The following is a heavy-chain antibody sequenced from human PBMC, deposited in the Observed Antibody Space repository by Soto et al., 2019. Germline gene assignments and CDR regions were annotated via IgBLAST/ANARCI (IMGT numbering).Heavy chain of an antibody. CDR2: ISSSSSYT. D-gene: IGHD3-3*01. CDR3: ARDRAPVLRFLEWSHKYINTDYYYYGMDV. J-gene: IGHJ6*02. Sequence: PGGSLRLSCAASGFTFSDYYMSWIRQAPGKGLEWVSYISSSSSYTNYADSVKGRFTISRDNAKNSLYLQMNSLRAEDTAVYYCARDRAPVLRFLEWSHKYINTDYYYYGMDVWGQGTTVTVSS. V-gene: IGHV3-11*06. CDR1: GFTFSDYY.